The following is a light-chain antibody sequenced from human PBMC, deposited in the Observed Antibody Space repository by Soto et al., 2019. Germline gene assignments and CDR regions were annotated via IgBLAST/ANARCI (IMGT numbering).Light chain of an antibody. J-gene: IGKJ1*01. V-gene: IGKV4-1*01. CDR1: QSVLYSANNENY. Sequence: DIVMTQSPASLAVSLGERATINCKSSQSVLYSANNENYLAWYQQKPGQPPKLLIYWASTRESGVPDRFSGSGSRTDFTLTISSLQAEDVAVYYCQQYYTTPGAFGQGTKV. CDR3: QQYYTTPGA. CDR2: WAS.